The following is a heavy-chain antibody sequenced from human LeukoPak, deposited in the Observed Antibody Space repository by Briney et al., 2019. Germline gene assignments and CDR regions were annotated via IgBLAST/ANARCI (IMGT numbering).Heavy chain of an antibody. J-gene: IGHJ6*02. CDR2: IYYSGST. Sequence: SETLSLTCTVSGGSISTYYWTWVRQPPGKGLEWIGYIYYSGSTNYNPSLKSRVTISVDTSKNQFSLKLSSVTAADTAVYYCAGHGIAVAGLYYYYYGMDVWGQGTTVTVSS. D-gene: IGHD6-19*01. CDR3: AGHGIAVAGLYYYYYGMDV. V-gene: IGHV4-59*08. CDR1: GGSISTYY.